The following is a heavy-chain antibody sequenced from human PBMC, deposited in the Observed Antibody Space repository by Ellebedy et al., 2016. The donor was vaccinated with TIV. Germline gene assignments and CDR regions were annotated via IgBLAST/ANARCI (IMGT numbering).Heavy chain of an antibody. J-gene: IGHJ4*02. CDR1: GFTFSNYA. CDR3: ARGGDWNYAY. Sequence: GGSLRLXCAASGFTFSNYAMSWVRQAPGKGLEWVSGISWNSGTIGYAGSVKGRFTISRDNARNSLYLQMNTLRAEDTAVYYCARGGDWNYAYWGQGTLVTVSS. CDR2: ISWNSGTI. V-gene: IGHV3-20*04. D-gene: IGHD1-7*01.